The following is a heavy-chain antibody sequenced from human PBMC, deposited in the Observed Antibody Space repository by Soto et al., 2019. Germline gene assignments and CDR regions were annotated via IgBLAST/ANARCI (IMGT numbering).Heavy chain of an antibody. CDR2: IYYSGST. Sequence: SETLSLTCTVSGGSISSYYWSWIRQPPGKGLEWIGYIYYSGSTNYNPSLKSRVTISVDTSKNQFSLKLSSVTAADTAVYYCAREMATTNGDAFHIWGQGTMVT. D-gene: IGHD5-12*01. V-gene: IGHV4-59*01. CDR1: GGSISSYY. CDR3: AREMATTNGDAFHI. J-gene: IGHJ3*02.